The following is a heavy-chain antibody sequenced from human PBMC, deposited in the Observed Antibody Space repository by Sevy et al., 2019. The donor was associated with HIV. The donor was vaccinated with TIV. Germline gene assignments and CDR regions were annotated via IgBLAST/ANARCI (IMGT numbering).Heavy chain of an antibody. V-gene: IGHV3-23*01. CDR1: GFIFSGYG. D-gene: IGHD3-22*01. CDR2: ISGSGGST. Sequence: GGSLRLSCAASGFIFSGYGMSWVRQAPGKGLEWVSTISGSGGSTYYGDSVKGRFTISRDNSKNTVYLQMSSLRAEDTALYYCAKDRYDGSGYYPEGAFDIWGQGTKVTVSS. CDR3: AKDRYDGSGYYPEGAFDI. J-gene: IGHJ3*02.